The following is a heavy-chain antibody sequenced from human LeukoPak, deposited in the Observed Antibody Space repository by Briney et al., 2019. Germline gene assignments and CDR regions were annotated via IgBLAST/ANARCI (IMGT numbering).Heavy chain of an antibody. V-gene: IGHV3-15*01. Sequence: NTGGSLRLSCAASGFVFRSYAMSWVRQAPGKGLEWVGRIKSQRDGGTADYAGPVKGRFTISRDDSKKVMYLQMNSLKTEDTAMYYCATDHGSTSCYCGASDLWGQGTRVIVSS. J-gene: IGHJ3*01. CDR3: ATDHGSTSCYCGASDL. D-gene: IGHD2-2*01. CDR2: IKSQRDGGTA. CDR1: GFVFRSYA.